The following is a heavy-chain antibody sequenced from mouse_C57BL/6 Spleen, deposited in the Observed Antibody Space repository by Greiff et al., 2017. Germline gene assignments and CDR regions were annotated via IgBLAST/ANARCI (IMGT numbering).Heavy chain of an antibody. CDR1: GYAFSSSW. CDR2: LYPGDGDT. CDR3: ARSGGLYYAMDY. V-gene: IGHV1-82*01. D-gene: IGHD2-4*01. J-gene: IGHJ4*01. Sequence: QVQLQQSGPELVKPGASVKISCKASGYAFSSSWMNWVKQRPGKGLAWIVRLYPGDGDTNYNGKFKGKATLTADKSSSTAYMQLSSLTSENSAVYFCARSGGLYYAMDYWGQGTSVTVSS.